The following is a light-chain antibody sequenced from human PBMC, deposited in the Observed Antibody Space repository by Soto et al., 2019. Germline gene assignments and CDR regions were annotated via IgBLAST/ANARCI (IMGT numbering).Light chain of an antibody. CDR2: GSS. J-gene: IGKJ2*01. CDR3: QQYGSSPPYT. V-gene: IGKV3-20*01. Sequence: EIVLTQSPGTLSLSPGERATLSCRASQSVSGNYLAWSQQKAGQSPRLLIYGSSDRAAGIPDRFSGSGSGTDFNLTISRVEPEDFAVYYCQQYGSSPPYTFGQGTKLEIK. CDR1: QSVSGNY.